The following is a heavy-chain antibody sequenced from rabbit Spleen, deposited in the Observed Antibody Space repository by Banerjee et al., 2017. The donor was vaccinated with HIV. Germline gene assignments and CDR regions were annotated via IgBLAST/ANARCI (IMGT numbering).Heavy chain of an antibody. CDR3: ARDLDGVIGWNFGW. D-gene: IGHD1-1*01. Sequence: QEQPEESAGGLVQPEGSLTLTCTASGFSFSSSYYMCWVRQAPGKGLEWIGCIYTGSSGSTAYASWVNGRFTISKTSSTTVTLQMTSLTAADTATYFCARDLDGVIGWNFGWWGPGTLVTVS. CDR1: GFSFSSSYY. J-gene: IGHJ4*01. V-gene: IGHV1S45*01. CDR2: IYTGSSGST.